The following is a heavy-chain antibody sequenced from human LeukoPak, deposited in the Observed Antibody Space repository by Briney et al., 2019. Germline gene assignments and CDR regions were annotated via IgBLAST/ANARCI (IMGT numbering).Heavy chain of an antibody. J-gene: IGHJ4*02. Sequence: SETLSLTCAVYGGSFSGYYWSWIRQPPGKGLEWIGEINHSGSTNYNPSLKSRVTISVDTSKNQFSLKLSSVTAADTAVYYCASYSGIAVAGPYYFDYWGQGTLVTVSS. CDR2: INHSGST. CDR3: ASYSGIAVAGPYYFDY. CDR1: GGSFSGYY. V-gene: IGHV4-34*01. D-gene: IGHD6-19*01.